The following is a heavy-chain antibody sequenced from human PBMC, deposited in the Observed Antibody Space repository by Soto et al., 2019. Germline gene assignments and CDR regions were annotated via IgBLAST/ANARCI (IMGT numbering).Heavy chain of an antibody. J-gene: IGHJ3*02. Sequence: ASVKVSCKASGYTFTSYGISWVRQAPGQGLEWMGWISAYNGNTNYAQKLQGRVTMTTDTSTSTAYMELRSLRSDDTAVYYCARDSWDFIVGATDAFDIWGQGTMVTVSS. D-gene: IGHD1-26*01. CDR1: GYTFTSYG. CDR3: ARDSWDFIVGATDAFDI. V-gene: IGHV1-18*01. CDR2: ISAYNGNT.